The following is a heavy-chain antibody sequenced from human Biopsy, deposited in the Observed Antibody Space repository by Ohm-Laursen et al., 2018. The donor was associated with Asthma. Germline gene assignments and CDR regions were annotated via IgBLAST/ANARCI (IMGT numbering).Heavy chain of an antibody. J-gene: IGHJ3*02. CDR3: ARESGQDSGGTGAFDR. D-gene: IGHD4-23*01. CDR2: ISSDGHNK. CDR1: GFVFNQSG. Sequence: SLRLSCAASGFVFNQSGMHWVRQAPGKGLEWVALISSDGHNKYYKDSVKGRFTISRDNSKLRLYLEINSLRVEDSAVYYCARESGQDSGGTGAFDRWGQGIMVAVSS. V-gene: IGHV3-30*03.